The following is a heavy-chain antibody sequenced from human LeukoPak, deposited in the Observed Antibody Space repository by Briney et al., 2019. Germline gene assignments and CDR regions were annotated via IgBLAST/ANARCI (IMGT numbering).Heavy chain of an antibody. CDR1: GLIFRNYA. D-gene: IGHD3-9*01. CDR3: VKWGDYDILTGYVTDF. V-gene: IGHV3-23*01. Sequence: GWSLRLSCAACGLIFRNYAMSWVRQAPGKGLEWVSAITGSGDTTFYADSVKGRLTISRDNSKNELYVEMNTLRAENTAVYYCVKWGDYDILTGYVTDFWGQGALVTVSS. CDR2: ITGSGDTT. J-gene: IGHJ4*02.